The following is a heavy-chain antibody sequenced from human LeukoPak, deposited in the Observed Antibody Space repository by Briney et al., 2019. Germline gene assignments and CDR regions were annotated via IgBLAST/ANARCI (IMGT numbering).Heavy chain of an antibody. CDR3: ARDSSSSEDYYYYYYYMDV. Sequence: ASVKVSCKASGYIFTGYYMHWVRQAPGQGLEWMGWMNPKSGKTGYAQKLQGRVTITRNTSISTAYMELSSLRSEDTAVYYCARDSSSSEDYYYYYYYMDVWGKGTTVTVSS. V-gene: IGHV1-8*03. D-gene: IGHD6-6*01. CDR1: GYIFTGYY. CDR2: MNPKSGKT. J-gene: IGHJ6*03.